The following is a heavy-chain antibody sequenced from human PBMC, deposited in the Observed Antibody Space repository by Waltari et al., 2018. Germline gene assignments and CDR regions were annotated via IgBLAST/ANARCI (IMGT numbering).Heavy chain of an antibody. CDR3: ARDQRFLESLYPYYYALDA. CDR1: NFYISDGYY. Sequence: QVQLQESGPGLVKPSETLSLTCAVSNFYISDGYYWGWIRQSPGKGLEWIGSIYHSGNTNYKPDLESRVTISGDRSRNQFSLKVTSVSAADTAVYFCARDQRFLESLYPYYYALDAWGRGITVTVSS. J-gene: IGHJ6*02. D-gene: IGHD3-3*01. V-gene: IGHV4-38-2*02. CDR2: IYHSGNT.